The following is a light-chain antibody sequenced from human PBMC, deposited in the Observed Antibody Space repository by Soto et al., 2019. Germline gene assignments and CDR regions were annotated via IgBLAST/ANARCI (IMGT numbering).Light chain of an antibody. CDR1: SSNIPNNY. J-gene: IGLJ3*02. Sequence: QSVLTQPPSVSAAPGQRVTISCSGSSSNIPNNYVSWYQQLPGTGPKLLIYEVRNRPSGISSRFSGSRSGNTASLTISGLQPEDEGDYYCSAYTARSTLVFGGGTKLTVL. CDR2: EVR. CDR3: SAYTARSTLV. V-gene: IGLV1-51*01.